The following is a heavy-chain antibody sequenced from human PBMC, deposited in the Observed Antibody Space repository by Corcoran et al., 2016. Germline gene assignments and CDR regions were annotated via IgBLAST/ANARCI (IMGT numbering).Heavy chain of an antibody. V-gene: IGHV3-74*01. CDR1: GFTFSSYW. CDR2: INSDGSST. Sequence: EVQLVESGGGLVQPGGSLRLSCAASGFTFSSYWMHWVRQAPGKGLVWVSRINSDGSSTSYADSVKGRFTISRDNAKNTLYLQMNSLRAEDTAVYYCGRGGGDYYDSSGPPVDWFDPWGQGTLVTVSS. CDR3: GRGGGDYYDSSGPPVDWFDP. D-gene: IGHD3-22*01. J-gene: IGHJ5*02.